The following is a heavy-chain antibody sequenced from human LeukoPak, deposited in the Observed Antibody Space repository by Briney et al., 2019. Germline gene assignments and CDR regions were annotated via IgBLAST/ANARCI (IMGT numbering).Heavy chain of an antibody. Sequence: GRSLRLSCAASGFTFSSYGMHWVCQAPGKGLEWVAVIWYDGSNKYYADSVKGRFTISRDNSKNTLYLQMNSLRAEDTAVYYCAKDPRDYYDSSGYFDYWGQGTLVTVSS. J-gene: IGHJ4*02. D-gene: IGHD3-22*01. CDR1: GFTFSSYG. CDR3: AKDPRDYYDSSGYFDY. V-gene: IGHV3-33*06. CDR2: IWYDGSNK.